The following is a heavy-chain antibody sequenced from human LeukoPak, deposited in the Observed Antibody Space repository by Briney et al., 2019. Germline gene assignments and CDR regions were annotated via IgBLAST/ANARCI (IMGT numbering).Heavy chain of an antibody. J-gene: IGHJ4*02. CDR2: IWYDGSNK. V-gene: IGHV3-33*01. D-gene: IGHD3-9*01. CDR3: ARGPGELRYFDWLSVPSYYFDY. CDR1: RFTFSSYG. Sequence: GGSLRLSCAASRFTFSSYGMHWVRQAPGKGLEWVAVIWYDGSNKYCADSVKGRFTISRDNSKNTLYLQMNSLRAEDTAVYYCARGPGELRYFDWLSVPSYYFDYWGQGTLVTVSS.